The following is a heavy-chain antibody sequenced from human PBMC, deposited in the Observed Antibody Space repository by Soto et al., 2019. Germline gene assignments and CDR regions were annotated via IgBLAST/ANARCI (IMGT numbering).Heavy chain of an antibody. V-gene: IGHV3-48*03. CDR1: GFTFSSYE. D-gene: IGHD1-26*01. Sequence: PGGSLRLSCAVSGFTFSSYEMNWVRQAPGKGLEWVPYISGSGTTIYYADSVKGRFTISRDNAKNSLYLEMNSLRAEDTAVYYCARSNSGSYIPFVYWGQGTLVTVSS. J-gene: IGHJ4*02. CDR3: ARSNSGSYIPFVY. CDR2: ISGSGTTI.